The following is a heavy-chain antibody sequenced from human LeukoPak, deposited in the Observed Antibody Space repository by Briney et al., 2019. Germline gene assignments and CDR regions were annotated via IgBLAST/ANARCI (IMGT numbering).Heavy chain of an antibody. CDR1: GFTFSDYW. CDR3: ARDIRSQAMDV. Sequence: GGSLRLSCIASGFTFSDYWMSWVRQAPGMGLEWVANIETDGDQKNYVDSVKGRFTISRDNARNSLYLQMNSLRAEDTAVYYCARDIRSQAMDVWGQGTTVTVSS. J-gene: IGHJ6*02. CDR2: IETDGDQK. V-gene: IGHV3-7*01.